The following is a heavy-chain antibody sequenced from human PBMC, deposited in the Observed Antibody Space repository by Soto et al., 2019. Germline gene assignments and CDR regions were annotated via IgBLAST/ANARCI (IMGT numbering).Heavy chain of an antibody. CDR2: IYYSGST. V-gene: IGHV4-59*01. Sequence: SETLSLTCTVSGGSISRYYWSWIRQPPGKGLEWIGYIYYSGSTNYNPSLKSRVTISVDTSKNQFSLKLSSVTAADTAVYYCARSSRDWFDPWGQGTLVTVSS. J-gene: IGHJ5*02. CDR3: ARSSRDWFDP. CDR1: GGSISRYY.